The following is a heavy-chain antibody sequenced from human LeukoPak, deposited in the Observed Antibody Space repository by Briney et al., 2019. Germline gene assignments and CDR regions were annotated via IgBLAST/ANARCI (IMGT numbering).Heavy chain of an antibody. D-gene: IGHD6-13*01. CDR1: GFTFSTYA. Sequence: GGSLRLSCAASGFTFSTYAMIWVRQAPGKGLEWVSVIGGSGSYTYYADSVKGRVTISRDNSKDTLYLQMNSLRAEDTAVYYCARDWYDYWGQGTLVTVSS. CDR3: ARDWYDY. J-gene: IGHJ4*02. CDR2: IGGSGSYT. V-gene: IGHV3-23*01.